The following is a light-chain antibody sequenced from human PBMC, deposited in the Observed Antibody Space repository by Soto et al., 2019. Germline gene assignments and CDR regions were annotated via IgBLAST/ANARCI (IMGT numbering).Light chain of an antibody. V-gene: IGKV1-12*01. Sequence: IQMTQSPSFVSASVGGRVTITCRASQGISRWLAWYQQRPGKAPELLIYGASSLQSGVPSRFSGSGSGTAFTRTISSLQPEDFATDYGQQANIFHLPFGQGTRLEIK. CDR3: QQANIFHLP. J-gene: IGKJ5*01. CDR1: QGISRW. CDR2: GAS.